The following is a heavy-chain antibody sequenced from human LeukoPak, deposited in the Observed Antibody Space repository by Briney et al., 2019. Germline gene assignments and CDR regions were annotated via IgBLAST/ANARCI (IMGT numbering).Heavy chain of an antibody. V-gene: IGHV4-59*01. D-gene: IGHD1/OR15-1a*01. CDR2: IYHSGST. Sequence: SETLSLTCTVSGGSISTYYWSWIRQPPGKGLEWIGYIYHSGSTNYNPSLKSRVTISVDTSQNQFSLKLSSVTAADTAMYYCARDRHWTNDWVFDFWGQGTLVTVSS. CDR1: GGSISTYY. J-gene: IGHJ4*02. CDR3: ARDRHWTNDWVFDF.